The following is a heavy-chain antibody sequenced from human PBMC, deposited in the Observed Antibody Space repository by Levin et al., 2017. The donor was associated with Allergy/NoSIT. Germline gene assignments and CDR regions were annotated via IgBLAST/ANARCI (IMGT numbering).Heavy chain of an antibody. CDR1: GFSLTIGVG. J-gene: IGHJ4*02. CDR3: GRRPRGNEFWGNHFDY. CDR2: IYWNDDK. D-gene: IGHD3/OR15-3a*01. V-gene: IGHV2-5*01. Sequence: SGPTLVKPTQTLTLTCTFSGFSLTIGVGVGWVRQPPGKPLEWLALIYWNDDKHYNPSLKNRLTIAKDTSKNQVVLTMTNMDPVDTATYYCGRRPRGNEFWGNHFDYWGQGTLVAVSS.